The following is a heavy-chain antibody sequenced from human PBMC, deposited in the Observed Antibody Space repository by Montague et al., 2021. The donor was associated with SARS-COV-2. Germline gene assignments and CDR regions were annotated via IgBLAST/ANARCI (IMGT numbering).Heavy chain of an antibody. CDR1: GDSVCGMAVG. D-gene: IGHD4-17*01. CDR3: VRDTGSAQAGFDA. J-gene: IGHJ4*02. Sequence: CAISGDSVCGMAVGRNWIRQSPAGRSRRLRGSHFMSKWTSDYATSVEGRISIDPDASKNQFFLHLRSVTPEDTGVYYCVRDTGSAQAGFDAWGQGTLVTVSS. V-gene: IGHV6-1*01. CDR2: SHFMSKWTS.